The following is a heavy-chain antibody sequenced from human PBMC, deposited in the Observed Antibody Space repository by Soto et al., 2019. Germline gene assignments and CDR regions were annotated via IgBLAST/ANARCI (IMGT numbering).Heavy chain of an antibody. D-gene: IGHD6-19*01. CDR1: EASFICYY. Sequence: SDTLSLSCALYEASFICYYLRLIRQPPGKGLEWIGEINHSGSTNYNPSLKSRVTISVDTSKNQFSLKLSSVTAADTAVYYCARGWGSGWYVSWGQGTMGTV. V-gene: IGHV4-34*01. J-gene: IGHJ5*02. CDR3: ARGWGSGWYVS. CDR2: INHSGST.